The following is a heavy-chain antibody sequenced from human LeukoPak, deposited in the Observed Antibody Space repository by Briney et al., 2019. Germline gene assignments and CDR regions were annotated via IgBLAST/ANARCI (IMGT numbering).Heavy chain of an antibody. J-gene: IGHJ6*02. CDR3: ARMPGANYYYHGMDV. Sequence: GRSLRLSCAASGFTFSSYGVHWVRQAPGKGLEWVAVISYDGSNKYNADSVKGRFTISRDNSKNTLYLQMNSLRAEDTAVYYCARMPGANYYYHGMDVWGQGTTVTVSS. CDR1: GFTFSSYG. CDR2: ISYDGSNK. D-gene: IGHD1-14*01. V-gene: IGHV3-30-3*01.